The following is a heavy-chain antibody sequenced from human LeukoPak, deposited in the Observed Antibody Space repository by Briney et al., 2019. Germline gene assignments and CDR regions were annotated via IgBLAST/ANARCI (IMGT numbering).Heavy chain of an antibody. CDR2: IYHSGST. D-gene: IGHD3-10*01. J-gene: IGHJ4*02. Sequence: SETLSLTCAVSGGSSSSSNWWSWVRQPPGKGLEWIGEIYHSGSTNYNPSLKSRVTISVDKSKNQFSLKLSSVTAADTAVYYCARELWFGEKRGYYFDYWGQGTLVTVSS. CDR3: ARELWFGEKRGYYFDY. CDR1: GGSSSSSNW. V-gene: IGHV4-4*02.